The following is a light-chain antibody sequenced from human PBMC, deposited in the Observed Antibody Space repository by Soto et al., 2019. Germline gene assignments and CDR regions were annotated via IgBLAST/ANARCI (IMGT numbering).Light chain of an antibody. V-gene: IGKV3-15*01. CDR1: QSVSSN. Sequence: ETVMTQSPATLSVSPGERATLSCRASQSVSSNFAWYQQRPGQAPRLLIYGASIRATGIPARFSGSGSGTEFTLTISSLQSEDFAVYYCQQYNNWPLTFGGRTKVEIK. CDR3: QQYNNWPLT. CDR2: GAS. J-gene: IGKJ4*01.